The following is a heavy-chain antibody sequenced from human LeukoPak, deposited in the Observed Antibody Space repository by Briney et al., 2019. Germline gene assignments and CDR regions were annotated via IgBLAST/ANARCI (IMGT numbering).Heavy chain of an antibody. Sequence: PGGSLRLSCAASGFTFSSYAMHWVRQAPGKGLEWVAVISYDGSNKYYADSVKGRFTISRDNSKNTLYLQMNSLRAEDTAVYYCARGWCSGGSCYSRDTRFDYWGQGTLVTVSS. CDR3: ARGWCSGGSCYSRDTRFDY. D-gene: IGHD2-15*01. CDR1: GFTFSSYA. CDR2: ISYDGSNK. J-gene: IGHJ4*02. V-gene: IGHV3-30-3*01.